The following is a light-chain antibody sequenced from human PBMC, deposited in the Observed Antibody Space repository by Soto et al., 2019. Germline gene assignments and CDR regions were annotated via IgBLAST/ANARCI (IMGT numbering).Light chain of an antibody. J-gene: IGKJ1*01. CDR2: LGS. CDR1: QSLLHSNGYNY. Sequence: DIVMTQSPLSLPVTPGEPASISCRSSQSLLHSNGYNYLDWYLQKPGQSPQLLIYLGSDRASGVPDRFSGSGSGTDFTLKISRVEAADVGVYYCMQALQTPWTFGQGTKAEIK. V-gene: IGKV2-28*01. CDR3: MQALQTPWT.